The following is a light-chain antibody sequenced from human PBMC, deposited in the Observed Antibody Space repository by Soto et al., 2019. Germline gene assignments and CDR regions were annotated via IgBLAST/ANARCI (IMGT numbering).Light chain of an antibody. CDR1: QSVSSY. V-gene: IGKV3-11*01. J-gene: IGKJ5*01. Sequence: EIVLTQSPATLSLSPGERATLSCRASQSVSSYLAWYQQKPGQAPRLLIYDASNRPNGIPARFSGSGSGTDFTLTISSLEPEDFAVYYCQQRSNWPPEATFGQGTRLEIK. CDR3: QQRSNWPPEAT. CDR2: DAS.